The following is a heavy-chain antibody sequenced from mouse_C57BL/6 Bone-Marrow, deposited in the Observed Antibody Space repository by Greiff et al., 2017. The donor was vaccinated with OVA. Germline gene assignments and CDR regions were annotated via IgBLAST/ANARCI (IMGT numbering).Heavy chain of an antibody. CDR1: GYTFTSYW. CDR2: IHPNSGST. Sequence: QVQLQQPGAELVKPGASVKLSCKASGYTFTSYWMHWVKQRPGQGLEWIGMIHPNSGSTNYNEKFKSKATLTVDKSSSTAYLQLSSLTSEDSAVYYCARGGSKAWFDYWGQGTTLTVSS. CDR3: ARGGSKAWFDY. D-gene: IGHD1-1*01. V-gene: IGHV1-64*01. J-gene: IGHJ2*01.